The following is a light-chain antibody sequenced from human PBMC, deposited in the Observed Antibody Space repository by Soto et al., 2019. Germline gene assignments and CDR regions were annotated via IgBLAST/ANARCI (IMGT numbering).Light chain of an antibody. CDR3: CSYTSSRTLIV. CDR2: EVS. CDR1: SSDVGGYNY. J-gene: IGLJ1*01. V-gene: IGLV2-14*01. Sequence: QSALTQPASVSGSPGQSITISCTGTSSDVGGYNYVSWYQQHPGKAPKLMIYEVSNRPSGVSNRFSGSKSGNTASLTISGRQADDEAVYYCCSYTSSRTLIVLGTGTKLTVL.